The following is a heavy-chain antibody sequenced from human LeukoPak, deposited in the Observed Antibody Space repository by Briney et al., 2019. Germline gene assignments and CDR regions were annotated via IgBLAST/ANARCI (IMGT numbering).Heavy chain of an antibody. D-gene: IGHD2-21*01. J-gene: IGHJ4*02. Sequence: GGSLRLSCAVSVFTLCRYAMSWVRQARGEGREWALAFNGSGGSTYYADSVKGRFTIYRNNSKNTLYLQMNSLRAEDTAVYYCARKKHIVVVIAIRPIDYWGQGTLVTVSS. V-gene: IGHV3-23*01. CDR1: VFTLCRYA. CDR2: FNGSGGST. CDR3: ARKKHIVVVIAIRPIDY.